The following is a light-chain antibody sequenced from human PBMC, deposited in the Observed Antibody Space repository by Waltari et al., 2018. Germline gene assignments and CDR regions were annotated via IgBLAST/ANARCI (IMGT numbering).Light chain of an antibody. V-gene: IGLV2-14*01. Sequence: QSALTQPASVSGSPGQSITISCTGTSSDVGGYNYVSWYQQHPGKAPKLMIYEFSNRPSGVSNRCAGSKSGNTASLTISGLQAEDEADYYCSSYTSSSSVVFGGGTKLTVL. CDR1: SSDVGGYNY. CDR3: SSYTSSSSVV. CDR2: EFS. J-gene: IGLJ2*01.